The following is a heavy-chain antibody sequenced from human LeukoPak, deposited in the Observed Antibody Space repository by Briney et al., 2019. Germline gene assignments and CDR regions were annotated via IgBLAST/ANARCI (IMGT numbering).Heavy chain of an antibody. CDR2: IKQDGSDE. D-gene: IGHD6-6*01. J-gene: IGHJ4*02. CDR1: GFTFSNYW. V-gene: IGHV3-7*04. CDR3: ARGGSDSDY. Sequence: GGSLRLSCEASGFTFSNYWMTWVRQAPGKGLEWVANIKQDGSDENYVDSEKGRFTISRDNGKNSLYLQMNSLRAEDTAVYYCARGGSDSDYWGQGTLVTVSS.